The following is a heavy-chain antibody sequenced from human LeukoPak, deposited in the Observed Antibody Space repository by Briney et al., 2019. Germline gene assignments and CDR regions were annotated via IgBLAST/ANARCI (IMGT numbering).Heavy chain of an antibody. CDR1: GASINNYY. Sequence: SETLSLTCTVSGASINNYYWNWIRQPAGKGLEWIGRISSSGISNHNPSLESRVAMSVDPSGNQFSLKLSSVTAADTAVYFCARAIVNTWNLDYWGQGTLVTVSS. J-gene: IGHJ4*02. CDR2: ISSSGIS. CDR3: ARAIVNTWNLDY. D-gene: IGHD1-1*01. V-gene: IGHV4-4*07.